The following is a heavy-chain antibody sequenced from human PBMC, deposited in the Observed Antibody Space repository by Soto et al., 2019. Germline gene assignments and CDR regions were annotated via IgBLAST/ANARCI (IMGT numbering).Heavy chain of an antibody. CDR3: ARGRALLTSLEYCSGGSCYSFDY. D-gene: IGHD2-15*01. V-gene: IGHV4-34*01. J-gene: IGHJ4*02. CDR1: GGSFSGYY. CDR2: INHRGST. Sequence: QVQLQQWGAGLLKPSETLSLTCAVYGGSFSGYYWSWIRQPPGKGLEWIGEINHRGSTNYNPSLKSRVTISVATSKNQYSLKLSSVTAADTAVYYCARGRALLTSLEYCSGGSCYSFDYWGQGTLVPVSS.